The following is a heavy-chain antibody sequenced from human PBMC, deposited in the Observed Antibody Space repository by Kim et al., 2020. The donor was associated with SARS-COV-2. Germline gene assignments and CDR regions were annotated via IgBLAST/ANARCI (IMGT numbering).Heavy chain of an antibody. V-gene: IGHV3-23*01. J-gene: IGHJ4*02. D-gene: IGHD6-19*01. Sequence: GGSLRLSCVDYGFTFSNYDMGWVRQAPGEGLEWVSSISGPGDSTTYADSMRGRFTISRDNSKNTLYVQRNSLRADDTAIYYCATRPWNGGGCYFQSWGQGTLVTVSS. CDR3: ATRPWNGGGCYFQS. CDR1: GFTFSNYD. CDR2: ISGPGDST.